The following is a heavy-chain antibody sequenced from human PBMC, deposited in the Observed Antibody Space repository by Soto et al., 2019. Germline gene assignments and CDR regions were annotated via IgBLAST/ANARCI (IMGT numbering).Heavy chain of an antibody. J-gene: IGHJ3*01. CDR1: GLTISGKKY. D-gene: IGHD1-1*01. V-gene: IGHV3-53*01. Sequence: DVQLVESGGGLIQPGESLRLSCAAFGLTISGKKYVAWVRQAPGKGLEWVSGLYDVDGSFYADSVRGRITTSSDSSQTTVYLQMNDLRPDDTAVYYCATWHEREHAYDVWGQGTTVTVSS. CDR3: ATWHEREHAYDV. CDR2: LYDVDGS.